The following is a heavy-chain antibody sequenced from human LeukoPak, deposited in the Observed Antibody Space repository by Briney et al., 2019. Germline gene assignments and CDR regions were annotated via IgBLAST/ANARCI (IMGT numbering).Heavy chain of an antibody. Sequence: PETLSLTCTVSGGSISSYYWSWIRQPPGKGLEWIGYIHYSGTTNYNPSLKSRVAISVDTSKNQFSLKLSSVTAADTAVYYCARGVYIAAAQYGYWGQGTLVTVSS. CDR3: ARGVYIAAAQYGY. J-gene: IGHJ4*02. CDR1: GGSISSYY. CDR2: IHYSGTT. V-gene: IGHV4-59*01. D-gene: IGHD6-13*01.